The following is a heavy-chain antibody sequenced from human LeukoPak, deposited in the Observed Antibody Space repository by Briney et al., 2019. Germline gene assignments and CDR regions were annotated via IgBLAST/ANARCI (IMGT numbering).Heavy chain of an antibody. Sequence: ASVKVSCKASGYTFTGYYMHWVRQAPGQGLEWMGWINPNSGGTNYAQKFQGWVTMTRDTSISTAYMELSRLRSDDTAVYYCARETLGYCSSTSCYGRGGYDYWGQGTLVTVSS. V-gene: IGHV1-2*04. CDR1: GYTFTGYY. J-gene: IGHJ4*02. CDR3: ARETLGYCSSTSCYGRGGYDY. D-gene: IGHD2-2*01. CDR2: INPNSGGT.